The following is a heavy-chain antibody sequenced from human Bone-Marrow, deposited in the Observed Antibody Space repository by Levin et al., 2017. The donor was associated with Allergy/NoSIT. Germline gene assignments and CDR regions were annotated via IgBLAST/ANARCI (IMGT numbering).Heavy chain of an antibody. V-gene: IGHV3-30*18. J-gene: IGHJ4*02. D-gene: IGHD1-7*01. Sequence: GGSLRLSCAASGFTFSSYGMHWVRQAPGKGLEWVAVISYDGSNKYYADSVKGRFTISRDNSKNTLYLQMNSLRAEDTAVYYCAKDSKATGTIPYWGQGTLVTVSS. CDR3: AKDSKATGTIPY. CDR2: ISYDGSNK. CDR1: GFTFSSYG.